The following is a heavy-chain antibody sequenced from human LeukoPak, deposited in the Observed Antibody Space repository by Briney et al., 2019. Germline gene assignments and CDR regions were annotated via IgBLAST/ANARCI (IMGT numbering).Heavy chain of an antibody. CDR2: INPNSGGT. D-gene: IGHD2-21*02. J-gene: IGHJ4*02. CDR1: GYTFTVYY. Sequence: GASVKVSCKASGYTFTVYYMHWVRQAPGQGLEWMGWINPNSGGTNYAQKFQGRVTMTRDTSISTAYMELSRLRSDDTAVYYCANGGTYCGGDCPYYFDYWGQGTLVTVSS. V-gene: IGHV1-2*02. CDR3: ANGGTYCGGDCPYYFDY.